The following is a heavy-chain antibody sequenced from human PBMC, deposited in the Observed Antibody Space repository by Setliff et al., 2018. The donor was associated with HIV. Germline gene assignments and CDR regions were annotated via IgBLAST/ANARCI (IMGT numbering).Heavy chain of an antibody. J-gene: IGHJ4*02. CDR2: VYSRGNT. D-gene: IGHD2-21*01. Sequence: SETLSLTCDVSGDSFTTTSHSWAWLRQPAGRGLEWIGHVYSRGNTDYNPSLASRVSILMSTSEIQFSLTLNSVTAADTAKYYCARGRLMGSSVLFFDFWGQGILGTVS. CDR1: GDSFTTTSHS. CDR3: ARGRLMGSSVLFFDF. V-gene: IGHV4-61*09.